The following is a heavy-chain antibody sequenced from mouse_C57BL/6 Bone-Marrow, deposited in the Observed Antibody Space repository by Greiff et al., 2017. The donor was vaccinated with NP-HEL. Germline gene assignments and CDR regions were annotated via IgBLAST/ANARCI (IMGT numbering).Heavy chain of an antibody. CDR1: GYTFTDYE. CDR2: IDPETGGT. J-gene: IGHJ1*03. CDR3: FITAVPHWYCDV. Sequence: VKLVESGAELVRPGASVTLSCKASGYTFTDYEMHWVKQTPVHGLEWIGAIDPETGGTAYNQKFKGKAILTADKSSSTAYIELRSLTSEDSAVYYCFITAVPHWYCDVWGTGTTVTVSS. D-gene: IGHD1-1*01. V-gene: IGHV1-15*01.